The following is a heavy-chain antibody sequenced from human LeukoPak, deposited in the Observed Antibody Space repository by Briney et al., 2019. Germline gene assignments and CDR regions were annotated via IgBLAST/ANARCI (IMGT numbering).Heavy chain of an antibody. D-gene: IGHD6-13*01. J-gene: IGHJ4*02. V-gene: IGHV3-9*01. Sequence: GGSLRLSWAPSGFPFDDYAIHWVRPAPGKGVGWVSGISWNSGSIAYADSVKGRFTISRDNAKNSLYLQMNSLRAEDTALYYWAKDKIAAAGLDWGQGTLVTVSS. CDR2: ISWNSGSI. CDR1: GFPFDDYA. CDR3: AKDKIAAAGLD.